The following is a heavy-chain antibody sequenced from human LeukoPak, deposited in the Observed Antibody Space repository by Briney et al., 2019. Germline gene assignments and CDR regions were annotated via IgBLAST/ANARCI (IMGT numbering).Heavy chain of an antibody. CDR3: VRDWGYDSSGYWQKYFDT. Sequence: GGSLRLSCATSGFTFTTFWMHWVRQAPGKGLVWVLRINHDGSSTNYADSVKGRFTISRDNAKNTVYLQMNSLRAEDTAVYYCVRDWGYDSSGYWQKYFDTWGQGTLATVSS. CDR1: GFTFTTFW. CDR2: INHDGSST. V-gene: IGHV3-74*01. J-gene: IGHJ4*02. D-gene: IGHD3-22*01.